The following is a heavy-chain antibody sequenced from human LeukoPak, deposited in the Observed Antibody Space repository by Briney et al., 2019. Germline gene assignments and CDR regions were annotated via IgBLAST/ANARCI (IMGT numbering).Heavy chain of an antibody. J-gene: IGHJ3*02. CDR2: INPNSGGT. V-gene: IGHV1-2*02. CDR1: GYTFTGYY. D-gene: IGHD2-15*01. CDR3: ARSRSVAATMGHGAFDI. Sequence: ASVKVSCKASGYTFTGYYMHWVRQAPGQGLEWMGWINPNSGGTNYAQKFQGRVTMTRDTSISTAYMELSRLRSDDTAVYYCARSRSVAATMGHGAFDIWGQGTMVTVSS.